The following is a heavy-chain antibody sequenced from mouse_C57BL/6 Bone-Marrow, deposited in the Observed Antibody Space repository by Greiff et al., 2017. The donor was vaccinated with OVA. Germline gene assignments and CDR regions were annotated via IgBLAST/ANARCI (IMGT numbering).Heavy chain of an antibody. Sequence: QVQLQQSGPELVKPGASVKISCKASGYAFSSSWMNWVKQRPGKGLEWIGRIYPGDGDTNYNGKFKGKATLTADKSSSTAYMQLSSLTSEDSAVYFCARGYYGSSFYWYFDVWGTGTTVTVSS. D-gene: IGHD1-1*01. V-gene: IGHV1-82*01. J-gene: IGHJ1*03. CDR1: GYAFSSSW. CDR2: IYPGDGDT. CDR3: ARGYYGSSFYWYFDV.